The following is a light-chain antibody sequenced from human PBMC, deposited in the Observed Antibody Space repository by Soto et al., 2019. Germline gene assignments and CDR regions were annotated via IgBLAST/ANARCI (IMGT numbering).Light chain of an antibody. CDR1: QGINSY. Sequence: DIQLTQSPSFLSASVGDRVTITCRAGQGINSYLAWYQQRPGKAPKLLIYAASTLQSGVPSRFSGSGSGTEFTLTISSLQPEDFASYFCQQLKSYPIAFGQGTRLEIK. V-gene: IGKV1-9*01. J-gene: IGKJ5*01. CDR2: AAS. CDR3: QQLKSYPIA.